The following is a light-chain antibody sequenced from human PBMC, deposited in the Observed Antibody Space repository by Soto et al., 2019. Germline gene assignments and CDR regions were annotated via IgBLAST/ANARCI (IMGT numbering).Light chain of an antibody. J-gene: IGKJ2*02. CDR2: AAS. CDR3: QQFNSFSRT. Sequence: DIPLTQSPSFLSASVGDRVTITCRASQSISSYLAWYQQEPGKAPKLLIYAASTLRSGVPSRFSGRRSGTEFTLTISSLQPEDFATYFCQQFNSFSRTFGQGTKLEIK. CDR1: QSISSY. V-gene: IGKV1-9*01.